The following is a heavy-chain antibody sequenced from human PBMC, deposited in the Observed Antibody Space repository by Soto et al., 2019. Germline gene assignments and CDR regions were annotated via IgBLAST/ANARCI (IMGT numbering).Heavy chain of an antibody. CDR1: GGSISSGGYY. V-gene: IGHV4-31*03. J-gene: IGHJ5*02. CDR2: IYYSGST. D-gene: IGHD3-10*01. CDR3: ARVSGSYPDWFDP. Sequence: SETLSLTCTVSGGSISSGGYYWSWIRQHPGKGLEWIGYIYYSGSTYYNPSLKSRVTISVDMSKNQFSLKLSSVTAADTAVYYCARVSGSYPDWFDPWGQGTLVTVSS.